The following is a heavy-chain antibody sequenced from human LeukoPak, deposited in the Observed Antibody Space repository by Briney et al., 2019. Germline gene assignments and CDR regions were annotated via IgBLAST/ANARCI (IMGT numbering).Heavy chain of an antibody. V-gene: IGHV4-59*11. CDR3: ARGVLTTVSYYMDV. J-gene: IGHJ6*03. CDR1: GGSISSHI. CDR2: VYYSGST. D-gene: IGHD4-11*01. Sequence: SETLSFTCTVSGGSISSHIWSWIRQPPGKGLEWIGYVYYSGSTNYNPSLKSRVTISIDTSKSQFSLKPSSVTAADTAVFYCARGVLTTVSYYMDVWGKGTTVTVSS.